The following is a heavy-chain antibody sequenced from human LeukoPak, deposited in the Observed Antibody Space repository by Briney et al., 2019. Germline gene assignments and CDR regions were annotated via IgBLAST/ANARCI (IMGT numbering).Heavy chain of an antibody. D-gene: IGHD3-16*01. V-gene: IGHV1-58*01. Sequence: VASVKVSCKASGFTSTNFAVQWVRQARGQRLEWIGWIIAGSGATKCAQDFQERVTITRDLSTSTLYMELRSLTPEDTAVYYCAADLSNPRMGASYLDSWGQGTLVTVSS. CDR1: GFTSTNFA. J-gene: IGHJ4*02. CDR3: AADLSNPRMGASYLDS. CDR2: IIAGSGAT.